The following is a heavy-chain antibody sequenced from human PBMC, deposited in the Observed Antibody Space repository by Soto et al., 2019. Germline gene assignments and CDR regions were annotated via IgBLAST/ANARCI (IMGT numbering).Heavy chain of an antibody. V-gene: IGHV2-5*02. D-gene: IGHD3-3*01. CDR1: GFSLSTSGVG. J-gene: IGHJ6*02. CDR2: IYWDDDK. CDR3: AHSTSTRHYDFWSGPRPDV. Sequence: QITLKESGPTLVKPTQTLTLTCTFSGFSLSTSGVGVGWIRQPPGKALEWLALIYWDDDKRYSPSLKSRLTITKDTSKNQVVLTMTNMDPVDTAIYYCAHSTSTRHYDFWSGPRPDVWGQGTTVTVSS.